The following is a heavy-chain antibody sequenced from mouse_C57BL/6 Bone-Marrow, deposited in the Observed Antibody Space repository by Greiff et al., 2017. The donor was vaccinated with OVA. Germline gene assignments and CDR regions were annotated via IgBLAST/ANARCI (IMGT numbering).Heavy chain of an antibody. D-gene: IGHD1-1*01. V-gene: IGHV1-69*01. CDR3: ARRAYYYSSWFAY. J-gene: IGHJ3*01. CDR2: IDPSDSYT. Sequence: QVQLQQPGAELVMPGASVKLSCKASGYTFTSYWMHWVKQRPGQGLEWIGEIDPSDSYTNYNQKFKGKSTLTVDKSSSTAYMQLSSLTSEDSAVYFCARRAYYYSSWFAYWGQGTLVTVSA. CDR1: GYTFTSYW.